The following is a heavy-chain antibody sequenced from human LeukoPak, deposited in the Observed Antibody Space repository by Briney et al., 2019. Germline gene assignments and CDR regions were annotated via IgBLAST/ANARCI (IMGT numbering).Heavy chain of an antibody. CDR3: ARGIRTGYGY. CDR2: INHSGST. D-gene: IGHD1-1*01. V-gene: IGHV4-34*01. J-gene: IGHJ4*02. CDR1: GGSFSGYY. Sequence: PSETLSLTCAVYGGSFSGYYWSWIRQPPGKGLEWIGEINHSGSTNYNPSLKSRVTISLDTSKNQFSLKVMYLTAADTAVYYCARGIRTGYGYWGQGTLVTVSS.